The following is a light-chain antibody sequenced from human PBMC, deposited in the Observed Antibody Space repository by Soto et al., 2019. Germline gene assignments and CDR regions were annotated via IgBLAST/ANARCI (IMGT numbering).Light chain of an antibody. V-gene: IGKV4-1*01. Sequence: DIVLTQSPAFLDVSLGERVTINCKSSQSLFFTSNKKNSLAWYQQKPGQPPKLIIYWGSSRESGVPARFRGAGSATDFTLTISSLQAEDVAVYYCQQGYRSPFTFGQGTKVGIK. CDR2: WGS. CDR3: QQGYRSPFT. CDR1: QSLFFTSNKKNS. J-gene: IGKJ2*01.